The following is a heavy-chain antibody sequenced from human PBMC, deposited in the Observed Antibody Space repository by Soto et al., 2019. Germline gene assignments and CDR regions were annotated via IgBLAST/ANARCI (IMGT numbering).Heavy chain of an antibody. CDR1: GISVGTNY. Sequence: GGSLRLSCAASGISVGTNYLTWVRQAPGKGLEWVSFIYSDGTTYYADSVKGRFTISRDTSNNTLYLQMNSLRAEDTAVYYCARGASSFDNWGQGTLVTVSS. V-gene: IGHV3-53*01. CDR3: ARGASSFDN. CDR2: IYSDGTT. J-gene: IGHJ4*02.